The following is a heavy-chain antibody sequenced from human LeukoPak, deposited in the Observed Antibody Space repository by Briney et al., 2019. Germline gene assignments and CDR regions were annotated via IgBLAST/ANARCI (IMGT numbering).Heavy chain of an antibody. J-gene: IGHJ4*02. V-gene: IGHV4-34*01. Sequence: SETLSLTCAVYGGSFSGYYWSWIRQPPGKGLEWIGEINHSGSTNYNPSLKSRVTISVDTSKNQFSLKLSSVTAADTAVYYCARWGYSSSHYWGQGTLVTVPS. D-gene: IGHD6-6*01. CDR1: GGSFSGYY. CDR3: ARWGYSSSHY. CDR2: INHSGST.